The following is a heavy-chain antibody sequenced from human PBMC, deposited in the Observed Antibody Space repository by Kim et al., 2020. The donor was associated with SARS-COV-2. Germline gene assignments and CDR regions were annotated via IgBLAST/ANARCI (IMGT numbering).Heavy chain of an antibody. V-gene: IGHV3-9*01. Sequence: IAYAASVEGRFTISRDNAKKSLNLQMNSLRPEDTAFYYCAKQQPQLAFDYWGQGTLVTVSS. D-gene: IGHD5-18*01. CDR2: I. CDR3: AKQQPQLAFDY. J-gene: IGHJ4*02.